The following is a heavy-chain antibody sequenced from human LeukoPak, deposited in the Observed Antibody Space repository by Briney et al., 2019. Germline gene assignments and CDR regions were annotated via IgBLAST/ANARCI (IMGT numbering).Heavy chain of an antibody. V-gene: IGHV5-51*03. J-gene: IGHJ4*02. D-gene: IGHD3-22*01. CDR3: ARSSSGYYSY. CDR2: IYPGDSDT. Sequence: PGESLKISCKGSGYSFTSYWIVWVRQMPGKGLEYMGIIYPGDSDTTYSPSFQGQVTISADKSISTAYLQWSSLKASDTAMYYCARSSSGYYSYWGQGTLVPSPQ. CDR1: GYSFTSYW.